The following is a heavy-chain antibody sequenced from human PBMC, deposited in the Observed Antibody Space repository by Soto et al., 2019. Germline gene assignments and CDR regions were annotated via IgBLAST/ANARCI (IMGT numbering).Heavy chain of an antibody. CDR1: GGSFSGYY. J-gene: IGHJ5*02. D-gene: IGHD3-3*01. CDR3: ERGRSVLRFLEWLFWWLDP. Sequence: SETLSLTCAVYGGSFSGYYWSWIRQPPGKGLEWIGEINHSGSTNYNPSLKSRVTISVDTSKNQFSLKLSSVTAADTAVYYCERGRSVLRFLEWLFWWLDPWGQGTLVTVSS. V-gene: IGHV4-34*01. CDR2: INHSGST.